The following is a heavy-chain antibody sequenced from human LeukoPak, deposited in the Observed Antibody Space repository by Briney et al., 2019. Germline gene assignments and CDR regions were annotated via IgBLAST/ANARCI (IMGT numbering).Heavy chain of an antibody. CDR2: LSYDGNKR. D-gene: IGHD3-10*02. J-gene: IGHJ6*02. V-gene: IGHV3-30-3*01. Sequence: GGSLRLSCAASGFNFRTYAMHWVRQAPGRGLDWVAALSYDGNKRYYADSVKGRLTISRDNSKNTLVLQMNSLRAEDTAVYYCAKGVPLFGECPSRICWAYGMDVWGQGTTVTVSS. CDR1: GFNFRTYA. CDR3: AKGVPLFGECPSRICWAYGMDV.